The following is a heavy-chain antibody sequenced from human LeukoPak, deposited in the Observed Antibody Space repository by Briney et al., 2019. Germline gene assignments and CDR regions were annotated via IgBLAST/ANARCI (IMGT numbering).Heavy chain of an antibody. CDR3: ASLYCGGDCYRHRRPNYYYYYGMDV. Sequence: PGGSLRLSCAASGFTFSSYAMHWVRQAPGKGLEWVAVISYDGSNKYYADSVKGRFTISRDNSKNTLYLQMNSLRAEDTAVYYCASLYCGGDCYRHRRPNYYYYYGMDVWGQGTTVTVSS. J-gene: IGHJ6*02. V-gene: IGHV3-30-3*01. CDR2: ISYDGSNK. CDR1: GFTFSSYA. D-gene: IGHD2-21*02.